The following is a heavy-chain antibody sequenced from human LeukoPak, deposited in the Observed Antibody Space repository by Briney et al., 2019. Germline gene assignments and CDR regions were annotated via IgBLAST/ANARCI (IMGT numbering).Heavy chain of an antibody. Sequence: GASVKVSCKASGYTFTSYYMHWVRQAPGQGLEWMGIINPSGGSTSSAQKFQGRVTMTRDTSTSTVYMELSSLRSEDTAVYYCARDGDVLRYFDWPVWFDPWGQGTLVTVSS. CDR1: GYTFTSYY. V-gene: IGHV1-46*01. D-gene: IGHD3-9*01. CDR3: ARDGDVLRYFDWPVWFDP. J-gene: IGHJ5*02. CDR2: INPSGGST.